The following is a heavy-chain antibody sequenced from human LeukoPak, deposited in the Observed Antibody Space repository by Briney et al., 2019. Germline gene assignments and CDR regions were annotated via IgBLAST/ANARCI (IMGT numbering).Heavy chain of an antibody. CDR2: FNPTYSTP. J-gene: IGHJ3*02. CDR3: AKDPRNILTGDFDDFDI. D-gene: IGHD3-9*01. V-gene: IGHV1-46*01. Sequence: GASMKLSCKASGYTSSNYCIHWLRQAPGQGFEWMGIFNPTYSTPIYAQTFEGRVTMTSDMSTSTFYMELSTLRSEDTAAYFCAKDPRNILTGDFDDFDIWGQGTMVIVSS. CDR1: GYTSSNYC.